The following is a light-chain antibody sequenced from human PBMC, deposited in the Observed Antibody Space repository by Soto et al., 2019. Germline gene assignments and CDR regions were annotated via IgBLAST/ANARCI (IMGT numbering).Light chain of an antibody. Sequence: DVQMTQSPSSLSASVGDRVTITCRASQGISIYLAWSQQKPGKVPKHLIYAASTLKSEVPSRFSGRGSGTDLTLTISSLQPEDVATYYCKKYNSVALTFGEVTEEEIK. CDR2: AAS. J-gene: IGKJ4*02. V-gene: IGKV1-27*01. CDR3: KKYNSVALT. CDR1: QGISIY.